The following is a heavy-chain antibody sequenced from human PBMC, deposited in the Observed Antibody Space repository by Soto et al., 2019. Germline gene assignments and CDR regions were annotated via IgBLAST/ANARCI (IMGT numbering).Heavy chain of an antibody. V-gene: IGHV3-7*01. CDR1: GFTFSSYW. J-gene: IGHJ4*02. CDR3: ARLRDSGPYYFDY. Sequence: PGGSLRLSCAASGFTFSSYWMSWVRQAPGKGLEWVANIKQDGSEKYYVDSVKGRFTISRDNAKNSLYLQMNSLRAEDTAVYYCARLRDSGPYYFDYWGQGTLVTVSS. CDR2: IKQDGSEK.